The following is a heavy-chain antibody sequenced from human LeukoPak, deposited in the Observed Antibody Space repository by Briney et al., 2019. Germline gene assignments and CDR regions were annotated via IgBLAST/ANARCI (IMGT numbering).Heavy chain of an antibody. CDR2: ISSSSSYI. J-gene: IGHJ6*03. CDR1: GFTFSIYS. D-gene: IGHD3-22*01. Sequence: GGSLRLSCAASGFTFSIYSMKLVRQAPGKGLEWVSSISSSSSYIYYAESVKGRFTISRDNAKNSLFLQMHSLRAEDTAVFYCAIKYYDLSGYQDYFYNRDVWGKGTTVTVS. CDR3: AIKYYDLSGYQDYFYNRDV. V-gene: IGHV3-21*01.